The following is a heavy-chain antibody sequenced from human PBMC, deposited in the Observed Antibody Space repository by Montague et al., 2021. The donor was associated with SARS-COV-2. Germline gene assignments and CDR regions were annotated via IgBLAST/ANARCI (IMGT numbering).Heavy chain of an antibody. J-gene: IGHJ6*02. CDR3: SRLPYDHSYGMDD. D-gene: IGHD5-12*01. CDR2: IDYSCST. CDR1: GGSISTYY. Sequence: SETLSLTCTVSGGSISTYYWNWIRQFPGKGLEWIGYIDYSCSTNYNPSLQSRVIISVDRSKIQFSLKLNSVTAADTAIYYCSRLPYDHSYGMDDWGQGTTVTVSS. V-gene: IGHV4-59*01.